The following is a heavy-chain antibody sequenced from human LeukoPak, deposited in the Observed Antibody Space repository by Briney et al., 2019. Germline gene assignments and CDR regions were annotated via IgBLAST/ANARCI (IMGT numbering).Heavy chain of an antibody. CDR2: IYYSGST. V-gene: IGHV4-39*01. CDR3: ARRSQYSSSWPFDY. CDR1: GGSISSSSYY. J-gene: IGHJ4*02. D-gene: IGHD6-13*01. Sequence: SETLSLTCTVSGGSISSSSYYWGWIRQPPGKGLEWIANIYYSGSTYCNPSLKSRVTISVDTSKNQFSLRLSSVTAADTAVYYCARRSQYSSSWPFDYWGQGTLVTVSS.